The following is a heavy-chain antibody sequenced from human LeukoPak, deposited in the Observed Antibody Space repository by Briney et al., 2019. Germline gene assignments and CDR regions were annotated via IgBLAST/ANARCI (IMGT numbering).Heavy chain of an antibody. CDR2: ISSSGST. CDR1: DDSISSGDYY. V-gene: IGHV4-61*02. J-gene: IGHJ4*02. CDR3: ARASHDYGDYSHFDY. D-gene: IGHD4-17*01. Sequence: SETLSLTCTVSDDSISSGDYYWSWIRQPAGKGLEWIGRISSSGSTNYNPSLKSRVTISVDTSKNQFSLKLSSVTAADTAVYYCARASHDYGDYSHFDYWGQGTLVTVSS.